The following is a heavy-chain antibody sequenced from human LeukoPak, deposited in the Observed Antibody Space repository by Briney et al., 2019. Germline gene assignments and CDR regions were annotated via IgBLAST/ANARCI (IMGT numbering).Heavy chain of an antibody. CDR1: GFTFSSYE. V-gene: IGHV3-48*03. J-gene: IGHJ6*02. CDR2: ISSSGSTI. Sequence: GGSLRLSCAASGFTFSSYEMNWVRQAPGKGLEWVSYISSSGSTIYYADSVKGRFTISRDNAKNSLYLQMNSLRAEDTAVYYCARGRSSTWFYYGMDVWGQGTTVTVSS. CDR3: ARGRSSTWFYYGMDV. D-gene: IGHD6-13*01.